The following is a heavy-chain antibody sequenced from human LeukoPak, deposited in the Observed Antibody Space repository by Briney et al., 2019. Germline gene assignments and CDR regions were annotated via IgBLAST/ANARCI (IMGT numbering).Heavy chain of an antibody. CDR2: INHSGST. V-gene: IGHV4-34*01. CDR3: ARGPRTRPIAARPFDY. D-gene: IGHD6-6*01. Sequence: PSETLSLTCAVYVGSFSGYYWSWIRQPPGKGLEWIGEINHSGSTNYNPSLKSRVTISVDTSKNQFSLKLSSVTAADTAVYYCARGPRTRPIAARPFDYWGQGTLVTVSS. J-gene: IGHJ4*02. CDR1: VGSFSGYY.